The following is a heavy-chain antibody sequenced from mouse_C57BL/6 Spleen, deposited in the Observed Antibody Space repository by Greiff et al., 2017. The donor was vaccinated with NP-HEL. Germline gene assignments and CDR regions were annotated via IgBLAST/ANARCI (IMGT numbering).Heavy chain of an antibody. D-gene: IGHD1-1*02. CDR2: IDPSDSYT. CDR3: ARNYYWYIDV. J-gene: IGHJ1*03. Sequence: QVQLQQPGAELVRPGTSVKLSCKASGYTFTSYWMHWVKQRPGQGLEWIGVIDPSDSYTNYNQKFKGKATLTVDTASSTAYMQLSSLTSEDSAVYYCARNYYWYIDVWGTGTTVTVSS. CDR1: GYTFTSYW. V-gene: IGHV1-59*01.